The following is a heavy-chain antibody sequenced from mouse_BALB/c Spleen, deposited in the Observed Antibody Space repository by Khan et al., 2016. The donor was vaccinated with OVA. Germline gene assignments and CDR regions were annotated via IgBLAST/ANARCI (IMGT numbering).Heavy chain of an antibody. Sequence: EVELVESGGGLVQPGGSLRLSCATSGFTFTDYYMNWVRQPPGKALEWLGFIRKKASGYTTEYSPSVKGRFTIYRDNSQSILYLQMNTLRAEDSATYYCARVDYGYGFAYLGQGTLVTVSS. D-gene: IGHD1-2*01. CDR2: IRKKASGYTT. CDR1: GFTFTDYY. CDR3: ARVDYGYGFAY. J-gene: IGHJ3*01. V-gene: IGHV7-3*02.